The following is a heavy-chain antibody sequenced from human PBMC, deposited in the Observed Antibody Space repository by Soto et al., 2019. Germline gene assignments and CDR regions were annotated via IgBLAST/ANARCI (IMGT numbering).Heavy chain of an antibody. CDR3: AKDRLAYCGGDCYSIFDY. D-gene: IGHD2-21*02. CDR1: GFTFSSYS. Sequence: GGSLRLSCAASGFTFSSYSMNWVRQAPGKGLEWVSYISSSSSTIYYADSVKGRFTISRDNAKNSLYLQMNSLRAEDTAVYYCAKDRLAYCGGDCYSIFDYWGQGTPVTVSS. J-gene: IGHJ4*02. CDR2: ISSSSSTI. V-gene: IGHV3-48*01.